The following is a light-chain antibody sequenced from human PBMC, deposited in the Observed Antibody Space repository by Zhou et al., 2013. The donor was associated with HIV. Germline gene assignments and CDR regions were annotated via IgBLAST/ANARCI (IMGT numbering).Light chain of an antibody. CDR1: QSVSSNY. CDR3: QQYGHSPPYT. CDR2: GAS. V-gene: IGKV3-20*01. J-gene: IGKJ2*01. Sequence: EIVLTQSPGTLSLSPGERATLSCRASQSVSSNYLAWYQQKPGQAPRLLIYGASSRATGIPDRFSGSGSGSDFILTISRLEPEDFAVYYCQQYGHSPPYTFGQGTKLEIK.